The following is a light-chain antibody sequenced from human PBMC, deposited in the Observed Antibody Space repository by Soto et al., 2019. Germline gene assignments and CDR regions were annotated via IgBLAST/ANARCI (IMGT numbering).Light chain of an antibody. J-gene: IGKJ1*01. CDR2: GAS. Sequence: EIVLTQSPGTLSLSPGERATLSCRASQSVSSSYLAWYQQKPGQAPRLLIYGASSRATGIPDRFSGSGSGTDFILTISRPEPEDFAVYYCQQYGSSPQTFGQGTKVEIK. V-gene: IGKV3-20*01. CDR3: QQYGSSPQT. CDR1: QSVSSSY.